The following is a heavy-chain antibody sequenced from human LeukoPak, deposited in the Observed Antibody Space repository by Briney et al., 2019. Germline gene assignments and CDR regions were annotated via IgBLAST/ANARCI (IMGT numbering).Heavy chain of an antibody. D-gene: IGHD3-10*01. J-gene: IGHJ4*02. CDR1: GYTFTGYY. Sequence: ASVKVSCKASGYTFTGYYMHWVRQAPGQGLEWMGWINPNSGGTNYAQKFQGRVTMTRDTSISTAYMELSRLRSDDTAVYYCARDRDPYGLGRNWGQGTLVTVSS. CDR3: ARDRDPYGLGRN. CDR2: INPNSGGT. V-gene: IGHV1-2*02.